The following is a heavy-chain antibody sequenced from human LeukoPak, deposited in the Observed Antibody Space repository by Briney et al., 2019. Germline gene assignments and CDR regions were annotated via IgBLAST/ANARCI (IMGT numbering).Heavy chain of an antibody. D-gene: IGHD6-19*01. J-gene: IGHJ4*02. CDR2: ISGSGGST. CDR3: AKSSWPIAVAAVGGY. CDR1: GFTFSSYA. Sequence: GGSLRLSCAASGFTFSSYAMSWVRQAPGKGLEWDSAISGSGGSTYYADSVKGRFTISRDNSKNTLYLQMNSLRAEDTAVYYCAKSSWPIAVAAVGGYWGQGTLVTVSS. V-gene: IGHV3-23*01.